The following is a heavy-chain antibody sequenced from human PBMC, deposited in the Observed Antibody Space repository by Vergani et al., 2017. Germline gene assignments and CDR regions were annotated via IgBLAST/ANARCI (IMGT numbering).Heavy chain of an antibody. D-gene: IGHD1-26*01. CDR1: GFTFDDYT. Sequence: EVQLVESGGVVVQPGGSLRLSCAASGFTFDDYTMHWVRQAPGKGLEWVSAISGSGGSTYYADSVKGRFTISRDNSKNTLYLQMNSLRAEDTAVYYCARSSYEWEPCFGYWGQGTLVTVSS. V-gene: IGHV3-23*04. CDR3: ARSSYEWEPCFGY. J-gene: IGHJ4*02. CDR2: ISGSGGST.